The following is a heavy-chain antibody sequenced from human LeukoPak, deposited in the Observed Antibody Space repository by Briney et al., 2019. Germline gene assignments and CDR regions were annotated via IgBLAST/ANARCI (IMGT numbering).Heavy chain of an antibody. CDR2: IKSAGSTI. Sequence: GGSLRLSCAASGFTFSSYEMNWVRQAPGKGLEWVSYIKSAGSTIYYADSVEGRFTISRDNAKNSLYLQMNSLRAEDTAVYYCARGQYYDILTGYYGPPFDYWGQGTLITVSS. CDR3: ARGQYYDILTGYYGPPFDY. V-gene: IGHV3-48*03. J-gene: IGHJ4*02. D-gene: IGHD3-9*01. CDR1: GFTFSSYE.